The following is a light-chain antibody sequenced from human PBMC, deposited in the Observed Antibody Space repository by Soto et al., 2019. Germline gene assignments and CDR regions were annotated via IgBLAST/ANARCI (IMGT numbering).Light chain of an antibody. V-gene: IGKV1-5*01. CDR2: DAS. CDR1: QRISSW. CDR3: QQYNSYSPT. J-gene: IGKJ1*01. Sequence: DKQITQSPSSLSASVGDRGTTTCRARQRISSWLAWYQQKPGKAPKLLIYDASSLESGVPSRFSGSGSGTEFTLTISSLQPDDFATYYCQQYNSYSPTFGQGTKVDI.